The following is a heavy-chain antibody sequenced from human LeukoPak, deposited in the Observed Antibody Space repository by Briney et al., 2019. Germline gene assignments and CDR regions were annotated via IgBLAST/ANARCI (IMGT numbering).Heavy chain of an antibody. Sequence: KVGESLQISCEGSGSIFTSYWIGGVRPMPGKGLEGMGIIYPGDSDTRYSPSFQGQVTISADKSISTAYLQWSSLKASDTAMYYCARWIYDSSGYYYPAFDYWGQGTLVTVSS. J-gene: IGHJ4*02. CDR3: ARWIYDSSGYYYPAFDY. V-gene: IGHV5-51*01. CDR1: GSIFTSYW. CDR2: IYPGDSDT. D-gene: IGHD3-22*01.